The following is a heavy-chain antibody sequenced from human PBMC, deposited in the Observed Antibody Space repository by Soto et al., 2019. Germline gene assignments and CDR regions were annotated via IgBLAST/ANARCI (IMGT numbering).Heavy chain of an antibody. CDR2: IYYSGST. D-gene: IGHD5-12*01. CDR3: ARQRGYSGYGGDYFDY. J-gene: IGHJ4*02. V-gene: IGHV4-39*01. Sequence: SETLSLTCTVSGGSISSSSYYWGWIRQPPGKGLEWIGSIYYSGSTYYNPSLKSRVTISVDTSKNQFSLKLSSVTAADTAVYYCARQRGYSGYGGDYFDYWGQGTLVTVSS. CDR1: GGSISSSSYY.